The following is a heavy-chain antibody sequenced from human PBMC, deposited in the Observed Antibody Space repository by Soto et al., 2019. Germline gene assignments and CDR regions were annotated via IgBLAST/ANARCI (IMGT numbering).Heavy chain of an antibody. CDR3: VKVGFVATIGEDY. V-gene: IGHV3-64D*06. J-gene: IGHJ4*02. CDR2: INFNGGST. Sequence: GGSLRLSCSASGFTFSSSAMHWVRQAPGKGLEYVSAINFNGGSTYYADSVKGRFTISRDNSKNTLYLQMSSLRPEDTAVYYCVKVGFVATIGEDYWGQGTLVTVSS. D-gene: IGHD5-12*01. CDR1: GFTFSSSA.